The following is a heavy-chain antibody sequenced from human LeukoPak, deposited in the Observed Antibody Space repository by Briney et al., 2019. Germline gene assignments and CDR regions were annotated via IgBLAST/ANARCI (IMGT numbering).Heavy chain of an antibody. J-gene: IGHJ4*02. CDR2: IKTDGSYS. D-gene: IGHD2-8*02. V-gene: IGHV3-74*03. CDR3: AREGVPGGLNY. CDR1: AFTFSSYW. Sequence: PGGSLRLSCAASAFTFSSYWMHWVRQAPGAGLVWVARIKTDGSYSEYADSVKGRFTISRDNAKNTLSLQMNSLRAEDTAVYYCAREGVPGGLNYWGQGSLVTVSS.